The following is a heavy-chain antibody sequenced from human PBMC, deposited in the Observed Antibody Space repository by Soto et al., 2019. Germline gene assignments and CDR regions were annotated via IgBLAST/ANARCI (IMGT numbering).Heavy chain of an antibody. Sequence: QIQLVQSGAEVKKPGSSVKVSCNASGGTVSTYAISWVRQVPGQGLEWMGGIIPMSGRTTYAQKFQDRVTITADKSTNTAYMELSSLRSEDTAVYYCALGSDDLVAPWGRGTLVTVSS. J-gene: IGHJ5*02. CDR2: IIPMSGRT. CDR3: ALGSDDLVAP. D-gene: IGHD1-1*01. CDR1: GGTVSTYA. V-gene: IGHV1-69*06.